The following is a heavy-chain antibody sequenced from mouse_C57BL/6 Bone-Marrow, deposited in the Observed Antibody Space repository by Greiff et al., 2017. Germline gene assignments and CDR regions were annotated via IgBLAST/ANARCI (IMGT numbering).Heavy chain of an antibody. V-gene: IGHV1-55*01. Sequence: QVQLQQPGAELVKPGASVKMSCKASGYTFTSYWITWVKQRPGQGLEWIGDIYPGSGSTNYNEKFKSKATLTVDTSSSTAYMQLSSLTSEDSAVYYCARRITTVVAFDDWGQGTTLTVSS. J-gene: IGHJ2*01. CDR2: IYPGSGST. CDR3: ARRITTVVAFDD. CDR1: GYTFTSYW. D-gene: IGHD1-1*01.